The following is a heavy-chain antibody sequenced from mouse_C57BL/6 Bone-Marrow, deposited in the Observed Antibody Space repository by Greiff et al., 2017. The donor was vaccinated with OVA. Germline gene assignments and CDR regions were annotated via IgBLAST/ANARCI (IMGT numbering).Heavy chain of an antibody. CDR3: AKTTVDWYFDV. D-gene: IGHD1-1*01. J-gene: IGHJ1*03. Sequence: VMLVESGGGLVQPGGSLKLSCAASGFTFSDYGMAWVRQAPRKGPEWVAFISNLAYSIYYADTVTGRFTISRENAKNTLYLEMSSLRSEDTAMYYCAKTTVDWYFDVWGTGTTVTVSS. V-gene: IGHV5-15*04. CDR1: GFTFSDYG. CDR2: ISNLAYSI.